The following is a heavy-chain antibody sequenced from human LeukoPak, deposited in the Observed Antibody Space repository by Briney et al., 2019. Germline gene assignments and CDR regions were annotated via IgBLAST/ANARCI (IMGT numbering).Heavy chain of an antibody. Sequence: GESLKISCQCSGYNFASYWIGWVRQMPGKGLEWMGIIYPDDSNTRYSPSFQGQVTISADKSISTAYLQWSSLRAEDTATYYCAKGYVSHYYYGMDVWGQGTTATVSS. CDR1: GYNFASYW. J-gene: IGHJ6*02. D-gene: IGHD5-12*01. CDR3: AKGYVSHYYYGMDV. V-gene: IGHV5-51*01. CDR2: IYPDDSNT.